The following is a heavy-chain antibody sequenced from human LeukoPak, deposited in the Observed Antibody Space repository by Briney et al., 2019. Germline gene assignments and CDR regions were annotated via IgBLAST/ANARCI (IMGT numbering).Heavy chain of an antibody. CDR3: ARGASHLSP. Sequence: SETLSHTCTVSGGSISSYYWSWIRQPPGKGLEWIGYIYYSGSTNYNPSLKSRVTISVDTSKNQFSLKLSSVTAADTAVYYCARGASHLSPWGQGTLVTVSS. CDR2: IYYSGST. CDR1: GGSISSYY. J-gene: IGHJ5*02. V-gene: IGHV4-59*01. D-gene: IGHD2-2*01.